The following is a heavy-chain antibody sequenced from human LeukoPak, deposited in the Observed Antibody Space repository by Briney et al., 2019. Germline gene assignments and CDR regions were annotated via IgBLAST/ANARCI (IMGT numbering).Heavy chain of an antibody. Sequence: PGGSLRLSCAAPGFTFSSYWMNWVRQAPGKGLEWVAVISYDGSNKHYADSVKGRFTISRDNSKNTLYLQMNSLRAEDTAIYYCAKGRSLGYSYGLLDYWGQGTLVTVSS. CDR3: AKGRSLGYSYGLLDY. CDR1: GFTFSSYW. V-gene: IGHV3-30*18. J-gene: IGHJ4*02. CDR2: ISYDGSNK. D-gene: IGHD5-18*01.